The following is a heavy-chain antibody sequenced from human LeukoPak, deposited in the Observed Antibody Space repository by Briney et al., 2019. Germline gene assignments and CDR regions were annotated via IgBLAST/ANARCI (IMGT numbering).Heavy chain of an antibody. CDR1: GASIRSGNYY. J-gene: IGHJ3*02. V-gene: IGHV4-30-4*01. D-gene: IGHD2-15*01. CDR2: IYDSGST. CDR3: ARDCSGGSCYGAFGI. Sequence: SETLSLTCTVSGASIRSGNYYWSWLRQPPGKGLEWIGYIYDSGSTYYNPSLKSRITISVDTSENRFSLKLSSVTATDTAVYYCARDCSGGSCYGAFGIWGQGTMVTVSS.